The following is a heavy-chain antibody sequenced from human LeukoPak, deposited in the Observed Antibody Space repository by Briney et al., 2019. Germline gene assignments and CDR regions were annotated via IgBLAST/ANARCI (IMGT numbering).Heavy chain of an antibody. CDR1: GGSFSGYY. V-gene: IGHV4-34*01. J-gene: IGHJ4*02. CDR3: ARRKRYFDWLPFDY. Sequence: SETLSLTCAVYGGSFSGYYWSWIRQPPGKGLEWIVEINHSGSTNYNPSLKSRVTISVDTSKNQFSLKLSSVTAADTAVYYCARRKRYFDWLPFDYWGQGTLVTVSS. D-gene: IGHD3-9*01. CDR2: INHSGST.